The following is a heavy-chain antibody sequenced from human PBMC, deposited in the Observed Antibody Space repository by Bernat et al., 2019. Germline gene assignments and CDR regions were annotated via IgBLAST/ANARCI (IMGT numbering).Heavy chain of an antibody. V-gene: IGHV3-7*03. Sequence: EVQLVESGGGLVQPGESLRLSCAASGFTFGTYWMTWVRQTPEKGLEWVANIKPDGREKYYVDSVKGRFTISRDNAKNSLYLQMNSLRGEDTAVYYCARSILPTDWLPKCWGQGTLVTVSS. CDR2: IKPDGREK. CDR1: GFTFGTYW. CDR3: ARSILPTDWLPKC. J-gene: IGHJ4*02. D-gene: IGHD3-9*01.